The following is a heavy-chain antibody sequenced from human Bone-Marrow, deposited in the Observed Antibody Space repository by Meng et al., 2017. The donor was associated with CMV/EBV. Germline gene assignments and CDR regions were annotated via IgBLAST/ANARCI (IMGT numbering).Heavy chain of an antibody. CDR3: ARVALAARPEGYYFDF. J-gene: IGHJ4*02. Sequence: SETLSLTCTVSGYSISSGFFWGWIRQPPGKGLEWIGNIYHRGNTYYNSSLKSRVTISVDTSKNQFSLKLSSVTVADTAVYYCARVALAARPEGYYFDFWGQGTLVTSSS. V-gene: IGHV4-38-2*02. D-gene: IGHD6-6*01. CDR1: GYSISSGFF. CDR2: IYHRGNT.